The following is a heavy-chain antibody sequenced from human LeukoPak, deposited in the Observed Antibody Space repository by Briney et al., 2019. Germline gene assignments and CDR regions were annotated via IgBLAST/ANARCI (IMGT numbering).Heavy chain of an antibody. V-gene: IGHV3-21*06. Sequence: GRTLRLSCTASGLTFSTSGFNWVRQAPGKGLEWVAAIATTGSDRYHADSIKGRYTISRDNANNFLYLQMNSLRAEDTAVYDCATETSGRHYDYWGQGTLVTVSS. J-gene: IGHJ4*02. CDR3: ATETSGRHYDY. D-gene: IGHD6-19*01. CDR1: GLTFSTSG. CDR2: IATTGSDR.